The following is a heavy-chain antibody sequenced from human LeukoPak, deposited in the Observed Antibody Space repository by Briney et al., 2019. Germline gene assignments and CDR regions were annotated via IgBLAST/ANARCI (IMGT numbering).Heavy chain of an antibody. Sequence: SVKVSCKASGGTFSSYAISWVRQAPGQGLEWMGRIIPIFGAANYAQKFQGRVTITTDESTSTAYMELSSLRSEDTAVYYCAREEGELPRELDYWGQGTLVTVSS. CDR1: GGTFSSYA. CDR3: AREEGELPRELDY. CDR2: IIPIFGAA. D-gene: IGHD1-26*01. V-gene: IGHV1-69*05. J-gene: IGHJ4*02.